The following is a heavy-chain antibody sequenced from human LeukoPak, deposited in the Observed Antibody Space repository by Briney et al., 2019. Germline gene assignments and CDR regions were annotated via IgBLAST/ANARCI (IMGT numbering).Heavy chain of an antibody. V-gene: IGHV4-38-2*02. CDR3: ARDETYSSDWQSNHYYYYMDV. CDR1: GYSISNGYY. J-gene: IGHJ6*03. D-gene: IGHD6-19*01. Sequence: SETLSLTCTVSGYSISNGYYWGWIRQPPGKGLEWIGSIYHSGSTYYNPSLKSRVTISVDTSKNQFSLKLSSVTATDTAVYYCARDETYSSDWQSNHYYYYMDVWGKGTTVTVSS. CDR2: IYHSGST.